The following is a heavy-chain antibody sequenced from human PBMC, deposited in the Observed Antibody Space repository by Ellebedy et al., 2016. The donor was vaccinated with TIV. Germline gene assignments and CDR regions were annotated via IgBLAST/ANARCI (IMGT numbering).Heavy chain of an antibody. CDR3: ARDVRLVQLWLTGNAFDI. D-gene: IGHD5-18*01. CDR1: GGSFSGYY. CDR2: INHSGST. V-gene: IGHV4-34*01. J-gene: IGHJ3*02. Sequence: SETLSLTXAVYGGSFSGYYWSWIRQPPGKGLEWIGEINHSGSTNYNPSLKSRVTISVDTSKNQFSLKLSSVTAADTAVYYCARDVRLVQLWLTGNAFDIWGQGTMVTVSS.